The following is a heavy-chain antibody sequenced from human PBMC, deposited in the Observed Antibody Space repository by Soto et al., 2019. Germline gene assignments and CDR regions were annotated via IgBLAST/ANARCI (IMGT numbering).Heavy chain of an antibody. V-gene: IGHV4-34*01. CDR1: GGSLKDFF. J-gene: IGHJ4*02. CDR2: INHSGSS. D-gene: IGHD1-26*01. Sequence: SETLSLTCAVYGGSLKDFFWNWIRQPPGKGLEWIGRINHSGSSYYNPSLKGRVTISVDTSKNQFSLKLRSVTAADTAVYYCAINSGSPTWRGQGTLVTVSS. CDR3: AINSGSPTW.